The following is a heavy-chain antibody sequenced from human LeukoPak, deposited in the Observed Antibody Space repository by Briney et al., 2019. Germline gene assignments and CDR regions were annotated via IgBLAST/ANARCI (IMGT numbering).Heavy chain of an antibody. CDR2: INTNTGNP. Sequence: GASVKVSCKASEYIFITYAINWVRQAPGQGLEWMGWINTNTGNPAYAQGFTGPCVFSFDTSVSTAYLQISSLKAEDTAMYYCAIEYSSRKNWFDPWGQGTLVTVSS. CDR1: EYIFITYA. J-gene: IGHJ5*02. D-gene: IGHD6-6*01. V-gene: IGHV7-4-1*02. CDR3: AIEYSSRKNWFDP.